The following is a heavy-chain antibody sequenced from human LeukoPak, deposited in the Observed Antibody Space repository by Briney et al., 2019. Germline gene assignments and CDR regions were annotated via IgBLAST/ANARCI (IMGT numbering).Heavy chain of an antibody. V-gene: IGHV1-18*01. CDR3: ASSREYSSSWYPSDYYYGMDV. D-gene: IGHD6-13*01. CDR1: GYTFTSYA. CDR2: ISAYNGNT. Sequence: ASVKVSCKASGYTFTSYAMNWVRQAPGQGLEWMGWISAYNGNTNYAQKLQGRVTMTTDTSTSTAYMELRSLRSDDTAVYYCASSREYSSSWYPSDYYYGMDVWGQGTTVTVSS. J-gene: IGHJ6*02.